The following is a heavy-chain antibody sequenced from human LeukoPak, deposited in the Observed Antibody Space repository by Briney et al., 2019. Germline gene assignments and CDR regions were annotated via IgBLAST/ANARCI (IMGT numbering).Heavy chain of an antibody. D-gene: IGHD2-2*01. CDR3: AACTSTSCRDH. Sequence: PGGFLRLSCAASGFSISIYWMHWVRQAPGKGLVWVSRSDSDGSRTSYADSVKGRFTISRDNAKNTVYLQMNSLRGEDTALYYCAACTSTSCRDHWGQGTLVTVSS. J-gene: IGHJ4*02. V-gene: IGHV3-74*01. CDR1: GFSISIYW. CDR2: SDSDGSRT.